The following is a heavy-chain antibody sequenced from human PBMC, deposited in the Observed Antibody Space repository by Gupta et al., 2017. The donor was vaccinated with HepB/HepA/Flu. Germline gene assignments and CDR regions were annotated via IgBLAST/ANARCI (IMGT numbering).Heavy chain of an antibody. V-gene: IGHV4-34*01. J-gene: IGHJ5*02. CDR2: NNHRGTT. D-gene: IGHD5-12*01. CDR3: ARGGTIKRNSDYSGYDFGKNGFDP. CDR1: GVFFRGYY. Sequence: QLLLQLRGAGPWKPSETLPLTCAVDGVFFRGYYRSWLRPPHGTGLEWSGENNHRGTTNYNPSLKSRVTISGDTSKNQVSLKLSSVTAADTAVYYCARGGTIKRNSDYSGYDFGKNGFDPWGQGTLVTVSS.